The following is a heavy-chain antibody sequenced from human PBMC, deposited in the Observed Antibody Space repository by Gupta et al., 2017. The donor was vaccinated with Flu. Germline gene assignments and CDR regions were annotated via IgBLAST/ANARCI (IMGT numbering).Heavy chain of an antibody. V-gene: IGHV4-31*03. Sequence: QLQLQESGPGLVKPSQTLSLTCTVSGGSTSSGDSYWSWVRQHPEKGLEWIGYIYFSGGTYYNPALRSRVNMEVDTSENQFSLSLSSVTAAGTAVDDCARGFGTIFGVASNRNYFDRWGQGTLVTVSS. CDR1: GGSTSSGDSY. D-gene: IGHD3-3*01. J-gene: IGHJ4*02. CDR3: ARGFGTIFGVASNRNYFDR. CDR2: IYFSGGT.